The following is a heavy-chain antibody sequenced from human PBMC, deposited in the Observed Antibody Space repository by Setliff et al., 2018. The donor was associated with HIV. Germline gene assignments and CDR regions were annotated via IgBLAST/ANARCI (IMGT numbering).Heavy chain of an antibody. CDR1: GYTFTSYY. Sequence: ASVKVSCKASGYTFTSYYMHWVRRAPGQGLEWMGIINPSGGSTSYAQKFQGRVTMTRDTSTSTVYMELSGLRSEDTAVYYCARDLMGLRYFDWLLGDAFDIWGQGTMVTVSS. V-gene: IGHV1-46*01. D-gene: IGHD3-9*01. CDR3: ARDLMGLRYFDWLLGDAFDI. J-gene: IGHJ3*02. CDR2: INPSGGST.